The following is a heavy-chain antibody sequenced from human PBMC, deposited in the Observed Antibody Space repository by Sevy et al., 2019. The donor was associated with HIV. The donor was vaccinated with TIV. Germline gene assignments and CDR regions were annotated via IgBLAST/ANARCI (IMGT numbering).Heavy chain of an antibody. Sequence: GGSLRLSCAASGFTFSSYGMHWVRQAPGKGLEWVAVIWYDGSNKYYADSVKGRFTISRDNSKNTLYLQMNSLRAEDTAVYCCASVVLSGGFDYWGQGTLVTVSS. J-gene: IGHJ4*02. V-gene: IGHV3-33*08. D-gene: IGHD3-16*01. CDR3: ASVVLSGGFDY. CDR2: IWYDGSNK. CDR1: GFTFSSYG.